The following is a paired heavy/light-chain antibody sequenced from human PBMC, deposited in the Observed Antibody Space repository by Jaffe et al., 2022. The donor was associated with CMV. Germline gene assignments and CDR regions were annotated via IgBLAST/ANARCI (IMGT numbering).Light chain of an antibody. V-gene: IGKV2-30*02. CDR2: TVS. CDR3: MQGTHWPRT. J-gene: IGKJ1*01. Sequence: DVVMTQSPLSLPVTLGQPASISCRSSQSLVHIDGNTYLNWFQQRPGQSPRRLIYTVSNRDSGVPDRFSASGSGTDFTLKISRVEAEDVGVYYCMQGTHWPRTFGQGTKVEVK. CDR1: QSLVHIDGNTY.
Heavy chain of an antibody. CDR1: GFTFSSYW. CDR3: TRDGSGEFDS. V-gene: IGHV3-74*01. D-gene: IGHD3-3*01. CDR2: INTDGSST. Sequence: EVQLVESGGGLVQPGGSLRLSCAASGFTFSSYWMNWVRQAPGKGLVWVSHINTDGSSTNYADSVKGRFTISRDNAKNTLYLQMNSLGPDDTAVYYCTRDGSGEFDSWGQGTLVTVSS. J-gene: IGHJ4*02.